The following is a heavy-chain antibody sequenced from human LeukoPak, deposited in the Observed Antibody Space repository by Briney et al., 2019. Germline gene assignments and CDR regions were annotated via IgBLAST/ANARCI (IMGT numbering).Heavy chain of an antibody. D-gene: IGHD5-24*01. CDR2: LSGSGGST. V-gene: IGHV3-23*01. CDR3: AKDWAGSDKRYYFDY. J-gene: IGHJ4*02. Sequence: GGSLRLSCAASGFTFSSYAMSWVRQAPGKGLEWVSALSGSGGSTYYADSVKGRFTISRDNSQSTLYLQMNSLRAEDTAVYYCAKDWAGSDKRYYFDYWGQGTLVTVSP. CDR1: GFTFSSYA.